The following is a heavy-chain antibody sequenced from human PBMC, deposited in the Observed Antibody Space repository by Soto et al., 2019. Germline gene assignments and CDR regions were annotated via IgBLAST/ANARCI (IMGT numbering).Heavy chain of an antibody. CDR1: GFNRGSFW. J-gene: IGHJ4*02. V-gene: IGHV3-21*01. Sequence: GGFLRLSCGASGFNRGSFWMHWVRQAPGKGLEWVASISSGSSDTWYADSVKGRFIISRDNAQNSLFLQMNTLRPEDTAMYYCARVAYWGPGTQVTVSS. CDR2: ISSGSSDT. CDR3: ARVAY.